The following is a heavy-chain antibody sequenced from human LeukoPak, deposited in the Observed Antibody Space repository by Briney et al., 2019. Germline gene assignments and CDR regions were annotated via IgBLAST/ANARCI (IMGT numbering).Heavy chain of an antibody. J-gene: IGHJ2*01. CDR3: ARVLYTVAADPWYFDL. V-gene: IGHV4-38-2*02. CDR2: IYHSGST. Sequence: SETLSLTCTVSGYSISSGYYWGWIRQPPGKGLEWIGSIYHSGSTYYNPSLKSRVTISVDTSKNQFSLRLSSVTAADTAVYYCARVLYTVAADPWYFDLWGRGTLVTVSS. D-gene: IGHD6-19*01. CDR1: GYSISSGYY.